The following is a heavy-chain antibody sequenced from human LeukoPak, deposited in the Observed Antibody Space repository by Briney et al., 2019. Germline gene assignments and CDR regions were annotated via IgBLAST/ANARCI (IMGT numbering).Heavy chain of an antibody. CDR3: AREDILTGYREGFDY. Sequence: PGGSLRLSCTVSGFTVSSNSMGWVRQAPGKGLEWVSFIYSDNTHYSDSVKGRFTISRDNSKNTLYLQMNSLRAEDTAVYYCAREDILTGYREGFDYWGQGTLVTVSS. CDR1: GFTVSSNS. V-gene: IGHV3-53*01. CDR2: IYSDNT. J-gene: IGHJ4*02. D-gene: IGHD3-9*01.